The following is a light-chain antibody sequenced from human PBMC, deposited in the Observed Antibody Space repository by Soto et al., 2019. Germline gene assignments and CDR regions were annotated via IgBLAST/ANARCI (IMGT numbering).Light chain of an antibody. Sequence: QSVLTHPPSVSGAPGQRVTIPCTGSSSNIGSFYDVHWYQQLPGTVPKLLIYSDNNRPSGVPDRFSGSKSGTAASLAITGLQAEDEADYYCQSYDNSLNHVVFGGGTKVTVL. CDR1: SSNIGSFYD. CDR3: QSYDNSLNHVV. CDR2: SDN. V-gene: IGLV1-40*01. J-gene: IGLJ2*01.